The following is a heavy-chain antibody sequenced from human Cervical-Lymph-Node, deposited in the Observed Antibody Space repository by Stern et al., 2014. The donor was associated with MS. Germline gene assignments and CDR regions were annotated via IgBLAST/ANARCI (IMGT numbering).Heavy chain of an antibody. CDR3: ARGVGDY. Sequence: EVQLVESRGGLVQPGGSLRLSCAASGFNFSDYWMHWVRQFPEKGLFWVSQINRDGSGTSYADSVKGRFSISRDNTKNMLYLRMTSLRAEDTAVYYCARGVGDYWGQGARVTVSS. CDR1: GFNFSDYW. V-gene: IGHV3-74*02. J-gene: IGHJ4*02. D-gene: IGHD3-16*01. CDR2: INRDGSGT.